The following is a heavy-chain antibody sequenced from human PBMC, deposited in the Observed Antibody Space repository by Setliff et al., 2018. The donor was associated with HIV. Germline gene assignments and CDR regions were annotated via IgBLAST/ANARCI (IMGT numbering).Heavy chain of an antibody. Sequence: GGSLRLSCAASGFTFSNYEMSWVRQAPGKGPEWASYITGSGDTIYYAGSVKGRFTMSRDNAKDSVYLQMNTLRVEDTAVYYCASSGSGSYINWFGPWGQGTLVTVSS. CDR3: ASSGSGSYINWFGP. CDR2: ITGSGDTI. J-gene: IGHJ5*02. D-gene: IGHD3-10*01. V-gene: IGHV3-48*03. CDR1: GFTFSNYE.